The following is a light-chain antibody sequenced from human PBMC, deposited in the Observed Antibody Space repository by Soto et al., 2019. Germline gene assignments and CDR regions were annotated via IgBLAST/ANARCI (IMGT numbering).Light chain of an antibody. V-gene: IGLV1-51*01. CDR3: GTWDTSLSAYV. Sequence: QTLFRQPPSVSGAPGHRFTISCSGSSSNIGYNFVSWYQHLPGTAPKLLSYDNDKRPPGISDRFSGSKSGTSATLDIAGLQTGDEADYYCGTWDTSLSAYVFGPGTKVTVL. CDR1: SSNIGYNF. CDR2: DND. J-gene: IGLJ1*01.